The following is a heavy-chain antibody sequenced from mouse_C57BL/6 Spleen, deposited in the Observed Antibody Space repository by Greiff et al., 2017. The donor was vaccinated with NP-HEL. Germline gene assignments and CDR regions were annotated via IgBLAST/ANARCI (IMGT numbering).Heavy chain of an antibody. Sequence: VQLQQPGAELVKPGASVKLSCKASGYTFTSYWMHWVKQRPGQGLEWIGMIHPNSGSTNYNEKFKSKATLTVDKSSSTAYMQLSSLTSEDSAVYYCARNPNYDGNYFDYWGQGTTLTVSS. CDR3: ARNPNYDGNYFDY. CDR1: GYTFTSYW. CDR2: IHPNSGST. J-gene: IGHJ2*01. D-gene: IGHD2-4*01. V-gene: IGHV1-64*01.